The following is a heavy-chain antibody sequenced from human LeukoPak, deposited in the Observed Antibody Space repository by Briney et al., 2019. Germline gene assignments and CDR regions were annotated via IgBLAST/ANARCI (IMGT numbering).Heavy chain of an antibody. CDR2: INPNSGGT. J-gene: IGHJ4*02. V-gene: IGHV1-2*02. D-gene: IGHD3-3*01. Sequence: ASVKVSCKASGYTFTGYYMHWVRQAPGQGLEWIGWINPNSGGTNYAQKFQGRVTMTRDTSISTAYMELSRLRSDDTAVYYCARVDQYDFWSGYYIYWGQGTLVTASS. CDR3: ARVDQYDFWSGYYIY. CDR1: GYTFTGYY.